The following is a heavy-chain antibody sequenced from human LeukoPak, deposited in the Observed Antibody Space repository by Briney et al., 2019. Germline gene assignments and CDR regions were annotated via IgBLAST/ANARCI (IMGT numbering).Heavy chain of an antibody. Sequence: PGGSLRLSCAASGFTFDDYAMHWVRQGPGKGLEWVSSISWNSGSIGYADSVKGRFTISRDNAKNSLYLQMNSLRAEDTAVYYCAREGSGWPYFDYWGQGTLVTVSS. J-gene: IGHJ4*02. V-gene: IGHV3-9*01. CDR3: AREGSGWPYFDY. CDR1: GFTFDDYA. CDR2: ISWNSGSI. D-gene: IGHD6-19*01.